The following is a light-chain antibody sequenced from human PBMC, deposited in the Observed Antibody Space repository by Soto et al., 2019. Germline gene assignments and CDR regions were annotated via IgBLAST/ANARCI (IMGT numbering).Light chain of an antibody. Sequence: EIVMTQSPATLSVSPGEGATLSCRASQSVSSNLAWYQQKPGQAPRLLIYGASTRATGIPARFSGSGSGTGFTLTISSLQSEDFATYYCQKANTFPPYTFGPGTKVEIK. J-gene: IGKJ2*01. CDR1: QSVSSN. CDR3: QKANTFPPYT. CDR2: GAS. V-gene: IGKV3-15*01.